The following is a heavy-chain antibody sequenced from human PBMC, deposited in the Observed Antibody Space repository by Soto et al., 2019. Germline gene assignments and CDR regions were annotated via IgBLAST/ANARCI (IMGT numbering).Heavy chain of an antibody. CDR2: IYYSGST. J-gene: IGHJ6*02. D-gene: IGHD3-3*01. CDR3: ARAGLIGGTYYDFLSGYPRNYYGMDV. Sequence: QVQLQESGPGLVKPSQTLSLTCTVSGGSISSGDYYWSWIRQPPGKGLEWIGYIYYSGSTYYNPSLKSRVTISVDTSKNQFSLKLSSVTAADTAVYYCARAGLIGGTYYDFLSGYPRNYYGMDVWGQGTTVTVSS. V-gene: IGHV4-30-4*01. CDR1: GGSISSGDYY.